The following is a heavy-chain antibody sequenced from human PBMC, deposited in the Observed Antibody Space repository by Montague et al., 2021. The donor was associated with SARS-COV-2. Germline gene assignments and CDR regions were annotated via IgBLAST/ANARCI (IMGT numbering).Heavy chain of an antibody. CDR2: IFHSGST. J-gene: IGHJ5*02. CDR3: ARGQRLGNWFDP. V-gene: IGHV4-30-2*01. Sequence: TLSLTCTVSGGSISNSDYSWNWIRQPPGKGLEWIGYIFHSGSTYYSPSLKSRVTISVDRSKNQFSLNLSSVTAADTAIYYRARGQRLGNWFDPWGQGALVTVSS. D-gene: IGHD6-25*01. CDR1: GGSISNSDYS.